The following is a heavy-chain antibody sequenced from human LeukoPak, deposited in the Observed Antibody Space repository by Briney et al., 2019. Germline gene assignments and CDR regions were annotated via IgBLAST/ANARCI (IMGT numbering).Heavy chain of an antibody. D-gene: IGHD6-13*01. V-gene: IGHV3-20*04. CDR3: ATSSWSDKNFDY. J-gene: IGHJ4*02. Sequence: GGSLRLSCAASGFTFDDYGMSWVRQAPGKGLEWVSGINWNGGSTGYADSAKGRFTISRDNAKNSLYLQMNSLRAEDTALYYCATSSWSDKNFDYWGQGTLVTVSS. CDR2: INWNGGST. CDR1: GFTFDDYG.